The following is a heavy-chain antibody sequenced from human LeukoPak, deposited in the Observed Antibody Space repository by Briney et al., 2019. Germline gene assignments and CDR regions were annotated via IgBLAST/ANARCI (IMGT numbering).Heavy chain of an antibody. CDR3: SREIRPAGTDS. CDR1: GFTFSSYW. Sequence: QPGGPLRLSCAASGFTFSSYWIHWVRQAPGKGLVWVSRINGDGSGTGYADSVKGRFTISRDNAKNTLYLQMNSLRAEDTAVYYCSREIRPAGTDSWGQGTLVTVSS. CDR2: INGDGSGT. J-gene: IGHJ4*02. V-gene: IGHV3-74*01. D-gene: IGHD6-13*01.